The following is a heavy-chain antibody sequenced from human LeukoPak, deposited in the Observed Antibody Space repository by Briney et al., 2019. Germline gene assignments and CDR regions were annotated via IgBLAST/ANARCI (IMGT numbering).Heavy chain of an antibody. V-gene: IGHV3-23*01. CDR3: VKGKSYCGGDCYNY. CDR1: GFTFSSYA. D-gene: IGHD2-21*02. CDR2: ISGSGDST. J-gene: IGHJ4*02. Sequence: GASLRLSCAASGFTFSSYAMSWVRQAPGKGLEWVSGISGSGDSTYYADSVKGRFTSSRDNSKNTLYLQMNSLRAEDTAVYYCVKGKSYCGGDCYNYWGQGTLVTVSS.